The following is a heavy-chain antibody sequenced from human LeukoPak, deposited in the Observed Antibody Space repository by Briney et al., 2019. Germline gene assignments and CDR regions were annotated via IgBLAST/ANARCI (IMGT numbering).Heavy chain of an antibody. D-gene: IGHD3-16*01. CDR1: GYSFTSHW. CDR3: ARVLSGGGAFDI. Sequence: GESLKISCKGSGYSFTSHWIGWVRQMPGKGLEWMGIIYPGDSDTTFQGQVTTSADKSISTAYLQWSSLKASDTAIYYCARVLSGGGAFDIWGQGTTVTVSS. V-gene: IGHV5-51*01. CDR2: IYPGDSDT. J-gene: IGHJ3*02.